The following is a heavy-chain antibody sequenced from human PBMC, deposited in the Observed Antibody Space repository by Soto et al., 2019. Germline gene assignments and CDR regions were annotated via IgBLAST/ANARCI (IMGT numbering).Heavy chain of an antibody. J-gene: IGHJ4*02. D-gene: IGHD3-3*01. V-gene: IGHV1-69*02. CDR3: ASPYDFWSGYPLVY. CDR1: GGTFSSYT. CDR2: IIPILGIA. Sequence: QVQLVQSGAEVKKPGSSVKVSCKASGGTFSSYTISWVRQAPGQGLEWMGRIIPILGIANYAQKFQGRVMITADKSTSTAYMELSSLKSEDTAVYYRASPYDFWSGYPLVYWGQGTLVPVSS.